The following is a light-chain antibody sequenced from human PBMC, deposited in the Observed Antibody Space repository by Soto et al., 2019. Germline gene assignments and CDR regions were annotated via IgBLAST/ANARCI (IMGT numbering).Light chain of an antibody. Sequence: QPVLTQSSSASASLGSSVKLTCTLSSGHSSYIIAWHQQQPGKAPRYLMKLEGSGSYNKGSGVPDRFSGSSSGADRYLTISTLQFEDEADYYCETWDSTRVFGGGTKLTVL. CDR2: LEGSGSY. J-gene: IGLJ3*02. CDR1: SGHSSYI. V-gene: IGLV4-60*02. CDR3: ETWDSTRV.